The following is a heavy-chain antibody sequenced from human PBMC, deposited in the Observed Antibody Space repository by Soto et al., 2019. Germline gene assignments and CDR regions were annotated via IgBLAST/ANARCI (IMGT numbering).Heavy chain of an antibody. CDR2: IYHTEST. CDR3: ARYDFGTFDY. CDR1: GDSISSSFG. D-gene: IGHD4-17*01. Sequence: SETLSLTCAVSGDSISSSFGWSWVRQPPGKGLEWIGEIYHTESTVYNPSLKSRVTISVDKSKNQFSLNLDSLTAAATAVYYCARYDFGTFDYWGRGILVTVSS. V-gene: IGHV4-4*02. J-gene: IGHJ4*02.